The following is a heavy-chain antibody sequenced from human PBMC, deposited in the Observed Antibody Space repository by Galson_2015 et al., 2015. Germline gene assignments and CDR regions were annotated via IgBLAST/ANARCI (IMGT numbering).Heavy chain of an antibody. CDR1: GFSFSNDW. Sequence: SLRLSCAASGFSFSNDWMNWVRQAPGKGLEWVASIKEDGSEKQYVDSVKGRFTISRDNAKNSLDLQMNTLRDEDTAVYYCAKSDYYYESDRYEGWFDPWGQGTLVTVSS. J-gene: IGHJ5*02. CDR3: AKSDYYYESDRYEGWFDP. D-gene: IGHD3-22*01. V-gene: IGHV3-7*01. CDR2: IKEDGSEK.